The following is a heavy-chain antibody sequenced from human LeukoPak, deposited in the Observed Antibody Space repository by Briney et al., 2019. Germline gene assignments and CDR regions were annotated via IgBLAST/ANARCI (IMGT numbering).Heavy chain of an antibody. J-gene: IGHJ4*02. Sequence: GSLRLSCAASGFTFSSYAMSWVRQAPGKGLEWVSAISGSGGSTYYADSVKGRFTISRDNSKNTLYLQMNSRRAEDTAVYYCASAFVTMVRGVSIGYWGQGTLVTVSS. CDR2: ISGSGGST. V-gene: IGHV3-23*01. D-gene: IGHD3-10*01. CDR1: GFTFSSYA. CDR3: ASAFVTMVRGVSIGY.